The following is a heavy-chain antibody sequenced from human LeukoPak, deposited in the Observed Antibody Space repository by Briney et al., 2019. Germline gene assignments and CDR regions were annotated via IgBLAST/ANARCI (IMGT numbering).Heavy chain of an antibody. D-gene: IGHD2-2*01. CDR1: GGSITTGSDY. V-gene: IGHV4-61*02. Sequence: SETLSLTCTVSGGSITTGSDYWIWIRQPAGKGLEWIGRIYTTGSTDYNPSLKSRVTMSVDTSKNQFSLKLTSVTVADTALYYCARAPTSGTSSSSPFDIWGQGTMVTVSS. CDR3: ARAPTSGTSSSSPFDI. CDR2: IYTTGST. J-gene: IGHJ3*02.